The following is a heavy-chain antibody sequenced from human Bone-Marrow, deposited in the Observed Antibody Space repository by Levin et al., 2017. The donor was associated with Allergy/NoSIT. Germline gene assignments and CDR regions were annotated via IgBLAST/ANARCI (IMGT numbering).Heavy chain of an antibody. CDR1: GGSITSGEYY. CDR3: ARERDYGDSHEIDY. CDR2: IYYSGAT. D-gene: IGHD4-17*01. J-gene: IGHJ4*02. Sequence: SETLSLTCTVSGGSITSGEYYWSWIRQHPGKGLEWVGYIYYSGATYYNPSLKTRLRISVDTSGSQFSLRLRSVTAADTAVYYCARERDYGDSHEIDYWGQGTLVTVSS. V-gene: IGHV4-31*03.